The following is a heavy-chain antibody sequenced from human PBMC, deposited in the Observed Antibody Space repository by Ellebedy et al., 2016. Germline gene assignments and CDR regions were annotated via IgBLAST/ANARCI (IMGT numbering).Heavy chain of an antibody. D-gene: IGHD3-10*01. J-gene: IGHJ4*02. CDR1: GDSINSAGYY. CDR2: IYYTGST. V-gene: IGHV4-31*03. CDR3: ARGAWGSGFYFDY. Sequence: SETLSLXCSVSGDSINSAGYYWSWIRQHPGKGLECIGYIYYTGSTYYHPSLKSRVSISVYTSKKQFSLKLNSVTAADTAFYFCARGAWGSGFYFDYWGQGALVTVSS.